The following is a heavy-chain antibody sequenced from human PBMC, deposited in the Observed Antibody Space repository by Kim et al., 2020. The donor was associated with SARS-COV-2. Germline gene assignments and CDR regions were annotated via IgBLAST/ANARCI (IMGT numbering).Heavy chain of an antibody. J-gene: IGHJ4*02. V-gene: IGHV3-33*01. CDR3: VRDVGTGDYYDSSGADY. D-gene: IGHD3-22*01. Sequence: GGSLRLSCAASGFTFSSYGMHWVRQAPGKGLEWVAVIWYDGSNKYYADSVKGRFTISRDNSKNTLYLQMNSLRAEDTAVYYCVRDVGTGDYYDSSGADYWGQGTLVTVSS. CDR2: IWYDGSNK. CDR1: GFTFSSYG.